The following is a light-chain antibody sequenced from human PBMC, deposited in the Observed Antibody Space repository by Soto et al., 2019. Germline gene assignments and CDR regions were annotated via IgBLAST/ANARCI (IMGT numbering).Light chain of an antibody. CDR3: QQYDNWPLT. V-gene: IGKV3-15*01. J-gene: IGKJ4*01. CDR2: GAS. CDR1: QSINTN. Sequence: EILLTQSPATLSESPGGRVTLSCRASQSINTNLAWYQQKAGQPPRLLLYGASTRATGIPARFSGSGSGTDFTLTISSLQSEDFAIYHCQQYDNWPLTFGGGTKVEIK.